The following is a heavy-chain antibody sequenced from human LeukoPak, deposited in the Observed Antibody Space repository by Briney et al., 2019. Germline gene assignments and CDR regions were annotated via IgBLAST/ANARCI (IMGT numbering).Heavy chain of an antibody. J-gene: IGHJ6*03. CDR2: INHSGST. CDR1: GGSFSGYY. CDR3: ARVVGDCSSTSCYNMDV. Sequence: KPSETLSLTCAVYGGSFSGYYWSWIRQPPGKGLEWIGEINHSGSTNYNPSLKSRVTISVDTSKNQFSLKLSSVTAADTAVYYCARVVGDCSSTSCYNMDVWGKGTTVTVSS. D-gene: IGHD2-2*02. V-gene: IGHV4-34*01.